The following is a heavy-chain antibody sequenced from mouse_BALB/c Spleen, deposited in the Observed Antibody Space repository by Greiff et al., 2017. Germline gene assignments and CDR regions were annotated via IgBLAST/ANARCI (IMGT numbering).Heavy chain of an antibody. V-gene: IGHV2-2*02. CDR3: ARNSYYGNSYAMDY. D-gene: IGHD2-10*01. CDR1: GFSLTSYG. CDR2: IWSGGST. J-gene: IGHJ4*01. Sequence: VHLVESGPGLVQPSQSLSITCTVSGFSLTSYGVHWVRQSPGKGLEWLGVIWSGGSTDYNAAFISRLSISKDNSKSQVFFKMNSLQANDTAIYYCARNSYYGNSYAMDYWGQGTSVTVSS.